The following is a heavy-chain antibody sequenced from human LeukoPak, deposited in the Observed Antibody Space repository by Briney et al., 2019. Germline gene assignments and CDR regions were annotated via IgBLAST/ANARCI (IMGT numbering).Heavy chain of an antibody. D-gene: IGHD5-24*01. CDR1: GFTFSDYS. CDR2: IGIDSGNT. Sequence: GGSLRLSCAASGFTFSDYSMNWVRQAPGKGLEWISYIGIDSGNTNYADSVKSRFTISGDKAKNSLYLQMNSLRVEDTAVYYCARDYKYAFDNWGQGTLVTVSS. V-gene: IGHV3-48*01. CDR3: ARDYKYAFDN. J-gene: IGHJ4*02.